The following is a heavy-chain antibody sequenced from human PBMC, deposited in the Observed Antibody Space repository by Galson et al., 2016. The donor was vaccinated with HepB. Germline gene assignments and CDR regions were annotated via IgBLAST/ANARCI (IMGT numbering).Heavy chain of an antibody. Sequence: SLRLSCATSGFTFRSYAMHWVRQAPGKGLDWVSLISCDGSNQYYADSVKGRFSISRDNTRATVYLHMNSLRDENTAVYYCAKNPINKNYFYMDLWGTGTTVIVSS. J-gene: IGHJ6*03. V-gene: IGHV3-30*18. CDR2: ISCDGSNQ. CDR1: GFTFRSYA. CDR3: AKNPINKNYFYMDL. D-gene: IGHD1/OR15-1a*01.